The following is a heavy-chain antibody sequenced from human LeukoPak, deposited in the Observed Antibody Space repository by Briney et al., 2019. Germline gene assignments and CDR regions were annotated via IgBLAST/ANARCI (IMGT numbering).Heavy chain of an antibody. CDR3: ARGRRIGTNSYYFDY. J-gene: IGHJ4*02. CDR1: GFTFSTYA. Sequence: PGGSLRPSCAASGFTFSTYAINWVRQAPGRGLEWLSSISGSGTNTHNADSVRGRFTISRDNSKNTVYLQMNSLRAEDTAIYFCARGRRIGTNSYYFDYWGQGALVTVSS. CDR2: ISGSGTNT. D-gene: IGHD1-26*01. V-gene: IGHV3-23*01.